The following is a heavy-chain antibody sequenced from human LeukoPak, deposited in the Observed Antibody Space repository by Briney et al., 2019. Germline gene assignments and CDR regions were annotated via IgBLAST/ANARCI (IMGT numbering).Heavy chain of an antibody. CDR2: IKQDGSEK. Sequence: GGSLRLSCAASGFTFSSYWMSWVRQAPGKGLEWVANIKQDGSEKYYVDSVKGRFTISRDNAKNSLYLQMNSLRAEDTAVYYCARDGHYYDSSGYPVYFDNWGQGTLVTASS. CDR1: GFTFSSYW. V-gene: IGHV3-7*01. J-gene: IGHJ4*02. CDR3: ARDGHYYDSSGYPVYFDN. D-gene: IGHD3-22*01.